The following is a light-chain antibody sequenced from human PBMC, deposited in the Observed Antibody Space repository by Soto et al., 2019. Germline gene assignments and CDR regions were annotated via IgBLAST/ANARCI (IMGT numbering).Light chain of an antibody. V-gene: IGLV2-14*01. CDR1: SSDVGGYNY. Sequence: SVLTQPASVSGPPGQSITISCTGTSSDVGGYNYVSWYQQHPGKVPKLMIYEVSNRPSGVSNRFSGSKSGNTASLTISGLQAEDEADYYCSSYTSSTTLVFGTGTKVTVL. J-gene: IGLJ1*01. CDR2: EVS. CDR3: SSYTSSTTLV.